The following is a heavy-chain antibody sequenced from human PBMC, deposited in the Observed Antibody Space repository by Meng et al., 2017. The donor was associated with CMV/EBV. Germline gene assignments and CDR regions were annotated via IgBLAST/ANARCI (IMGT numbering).Heavy chain of an antibody. CDR1: GGSISSGDYY. J-gene: IGHJ6*02. V-gene: IGHV4-30-4*08. CDR2: IYYSGST. D-gene: IGHD2-2*01. CDR3: ARDWVVPAAMSHYYYGMDV. Sequence: SETLSLTCTVSGGSISSGDYYWSWIRHPPGKGLEWIGYIYYSGSTYYNPSLKSRVTISVDTSKNQFSLKLSSVTAADTAVYYCARDWVVPAAMSHYYYGMDVWGQGTTVTVSS.